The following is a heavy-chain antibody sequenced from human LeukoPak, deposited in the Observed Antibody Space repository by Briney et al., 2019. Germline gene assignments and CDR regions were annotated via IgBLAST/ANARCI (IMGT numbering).Heavy chain of an antibody. J-gene: IGHJ4*02. V-gene: IGHV3-21*01. CDR2: ISSSSSYI. D-gene: IGHD4-17*01. CDR3: ARATDYGDPWGWG. Sequence: GGSLRLSCAASGFTFSSYSMNWVRQAPGKGLEWVSSISSSSSYIYYADSVKGRFTISRDNAKNSLYLQMNSLRAEDTAVYYCARATDYGDPWGWGWGQGTLVTVSS. CDR1: GFTFSSYS.